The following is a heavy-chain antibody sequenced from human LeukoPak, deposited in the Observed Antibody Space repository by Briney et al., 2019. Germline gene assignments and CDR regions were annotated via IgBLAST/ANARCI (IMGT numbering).Heavy chain of an antibody. CDR2: MNPNSGNT. CDR1: RYTFTSYD. J-gene: IGHJ4*02. V-gene: IGHV1-8*03. Sequence: GASVKVSCKASRYTFTSYDINWVRQATGQGLEWMGWMNPNSGNTGYAQKFQGRVTITRNTSISTAYMELSSLRSEDTAVYYCARAPLLRLLEWLPPDYWGQGTLVTVSS. CDR3: ARAPLLRLLEWLPPDY. D-gene: IGHD3-3*01.